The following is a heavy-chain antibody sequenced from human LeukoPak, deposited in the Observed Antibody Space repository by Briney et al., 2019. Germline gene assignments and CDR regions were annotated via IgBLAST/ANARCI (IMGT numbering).Heavy chain of an antibody. CDR1: GGSISSSSYY. J-gene: IGHJ4*02. V-gene: IGHV4-39*01. D-gene: IGHD3-10*01. CDR3: ARRVQDYGSGSYLRDYYFDY. CDR2: IYYSGST. Sequence: SETLSLTCTVSGGSISSSSYYWGWIRQPPGKGLEWIGSIYYSGSTYYNPSLKGRVTISVDTSKNQFSLKLSSVTAADTAVYYCARRVQDYGSGSYLRDYYFDYWGQGTLVTVSS.